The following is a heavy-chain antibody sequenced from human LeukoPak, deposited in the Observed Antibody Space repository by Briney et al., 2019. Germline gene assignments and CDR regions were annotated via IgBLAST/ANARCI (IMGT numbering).Heavy chain of an antibody. V-gene: IGHV4-61*08. J-gene: IGHJ5*02. CDR2: IYYSGST. Sequence: PSETLSLTCTVSGGSISSGGYYWSWIRQHPGKGLEWIGYIYYSGSTNYNPSLKSRVTISVDTSKNQFSLKLSSVTAADTAVYYCARGVAVAGTRWFDPWGQGTLVTVSS. CDR1: GGSISSGGYY. D-gene: IGHD6-19*01. CDR3: ARGVAVAGTRWFDP.